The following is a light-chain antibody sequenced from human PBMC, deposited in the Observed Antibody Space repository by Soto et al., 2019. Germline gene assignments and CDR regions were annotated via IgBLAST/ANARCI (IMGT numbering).Light chain of an antibody. J-gene: IGLJ2*01. CDR3: SSYSRTTTLVV. Sequence: QSVLTQPASVSGSPGQSITISCTGTSRDIGAFTSVSWYQQHPGKAPKLIIYDIIHRPSGVSDRFSGSKSVNTASLTVSGLQPEDEANYYCSSYSRTTTLVVFGGGTKLTVL. CDR2: DII. V-gene: IGLV2-14*03. CDR1: SRDIGAFTS.